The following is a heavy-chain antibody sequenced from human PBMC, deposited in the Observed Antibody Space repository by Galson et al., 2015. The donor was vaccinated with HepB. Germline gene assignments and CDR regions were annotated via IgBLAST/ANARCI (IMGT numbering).Heavy chain of an antibody. CDR2: IYGGHNT. CDR1: GFSVTSNY. CDR3: AQLGTGY. D-gene: IGHD3-16*01. V-gene: IGHV3-53*01. J-gene: IGHJ4*02. Sequence: SLRLSCAASGFSVTSNYMNWVRQAPGKGLEWVSVIYGGHNTYYADSVKGRFIISGDDSKNKLYLQMNSLRADDTAVYYCAQLGTGYWGQGTLVTVSS.